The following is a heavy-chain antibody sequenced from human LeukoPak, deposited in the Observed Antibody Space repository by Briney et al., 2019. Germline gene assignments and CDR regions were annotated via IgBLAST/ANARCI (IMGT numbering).Heavy chain of an antibody. CDR1: GGTFSSYA. CDR2: IIPIFGTA. Sequence: GASVKVSCKASGGTFSSYAISWVRQAPGQGLECMGGIIPIFGTANYAQKFQGRVTITADKSTSTAYMELSSLRSEDTAVYYCAGIAAAAPRVSNWFDPWGQGTLVTVSS. D-gene: IGHD6-13*01. J-gene: IGHJ5*02. V-gene: IGHV1-69*06. CDR3: AGIAAAAPRVSNWFDP.